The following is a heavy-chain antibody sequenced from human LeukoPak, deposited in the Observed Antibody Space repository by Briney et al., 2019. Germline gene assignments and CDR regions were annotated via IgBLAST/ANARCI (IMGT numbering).Heavy chain of an antibody. Sequence: PGGSLRLSCAASGFTFSDYYMSWIRQAPGKGLEWVSYISSSSSYTNYADSVKGRLTISRDNAKNSLYLQMNSLRAEDTAVYYCARGSECSGGSCYPVGYYYYYGMDVWGKGTTVTVSS. J-gene: IGHJ6*04. CDR3: ARGSECSGGSCYPVGYYYYYGMDV. CDR2: ISSSSSYT. CDR1: GFTFSDYY. D-gene: IGHD2-15*01. V-gene: IGHV3-11*06.